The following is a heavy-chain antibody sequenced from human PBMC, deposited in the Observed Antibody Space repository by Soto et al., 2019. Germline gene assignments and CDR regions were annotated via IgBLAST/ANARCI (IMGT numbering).Heavy chain of an antibody. D-gene: IGHD3-10*01. V-gene: IGHV3-66*01. CDR2: IDSGGNT. CDR1: GFTVSSNY. CDR3: VREGGFYGSGSRGYYYYFAMDV. J-gene: IGHJ6*02. Sequence: EVQLVESGGGLVQPGGSLRLSCAASGFTVSSNYMSWVRQAPGKGLEWVSVIDSGGNTYYADSVKGRFTISRDNSKNTLYLQMNSLRAEDTAVYYCVREGGFYGSGSRGYYYYFAMDVWGQGTTVTVSS.